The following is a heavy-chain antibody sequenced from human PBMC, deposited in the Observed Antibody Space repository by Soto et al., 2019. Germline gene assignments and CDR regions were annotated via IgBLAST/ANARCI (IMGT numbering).Heavy chain of an antibody. Sequence: LRLSCAASGFTFSSYGMHWVRQAPGKGLEWVAVISYDGSNKYYADSVKGRFTISRDNSKNTLYLQMNSLRAEDTAVYYCAKVEPRDSSSWSPGIDYWGQGTLVTVSS. CDR2: ISYDGSNK. V-gene: IGHV3-30*18. CDR3: AKVEPRDSSSWSPGIDY. D-gene: IGHD6-13*01. CDR1: GFTFSSYG. J-gene: IGHJ4*02.